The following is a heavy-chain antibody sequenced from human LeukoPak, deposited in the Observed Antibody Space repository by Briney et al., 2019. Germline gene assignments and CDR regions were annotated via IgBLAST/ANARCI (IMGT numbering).Heavy chain of an antibody. CDR2: FYIGGTT. J-gene: IGHJ4*02. V-gene: IGHV3-53*01. CDR3: ARDSSSHYFFDY. Sequence: GGSLRLSCVASGFTVSSNHMNWVRQAPGKGLEGVSIFYIGGTTKYADSVQGRFTISRDNSRNTLYPQMNSLGAEDTAVYYCARDSSSHYFFDYWGQGTLVTVSS. D-gene: IGHD2-2*01. CDR1: GFTVSSNH.